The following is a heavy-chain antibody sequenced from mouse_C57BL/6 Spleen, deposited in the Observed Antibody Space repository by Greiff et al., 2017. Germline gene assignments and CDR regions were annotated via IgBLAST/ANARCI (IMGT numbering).Heavy chain of an antibody. J-gene: IGHJ2*01. D-gene: IGHD1-3*01. CDR3: ASLKAGND. CDR2: INPNNGGT. CDR1: GYTFTDYN. Sequence: VQLQQSGPELVKPGASVKMSCKASGYTFTDYNMHWVKQSPGKSLEWIGNINPNNGGTSSNQKFKGKATLTVNKSSSTAYMELRSLTSEDSAVYYCASLKAGNDWGQGTTRTVSS. V-gene: IGHV1-22*01.